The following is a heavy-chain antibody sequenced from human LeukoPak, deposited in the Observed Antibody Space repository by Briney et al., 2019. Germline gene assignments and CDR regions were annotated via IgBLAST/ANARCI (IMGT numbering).Heavy chain of an antibody. CDR2: ISAYNGNT. CDR1: GYTFTSYG. Sequence: ASVTVSCKASGYTFTSYGISWVRQAPGQGLEWMGWISAYNGNTNYAQKLQGRVTMTTDTSTSTAYMELRSLRSDDTAVYYCARDRRGYCSSTSCYAPYYHGMDVWGQGTTVTVSS. V-gene: IGHV1-18*01. J-gene: IGHJ6*02. CDR3: ARDRRGYCSSTSCYAPYYHGMDV. D-gene: IGHD2-2*03.